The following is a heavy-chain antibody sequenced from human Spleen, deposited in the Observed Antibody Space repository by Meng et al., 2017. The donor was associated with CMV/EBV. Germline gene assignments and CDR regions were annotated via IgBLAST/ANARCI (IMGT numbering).Heavy chain of an antibody. J-gene: IGHJ4*02. CDR1: GYTFTNYW. Sequence: GGSLRLSCKASGYTFTNYWIGWARQMPGKGLEWMGIIYPGDSDTRYRSSFQGQVTISVDTSISTAYLQWSSLRASDTAIYYCARPSALFASNDYWGQGTLVTVSS. D-gene: IGHD4-11*01. CDR3: ARPSALFASNDY. CDR2: IYPGDSDT. V-gene: IGHV5-51*01.